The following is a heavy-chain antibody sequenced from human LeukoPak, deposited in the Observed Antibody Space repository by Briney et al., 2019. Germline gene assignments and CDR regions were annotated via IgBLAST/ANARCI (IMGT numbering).Heavy chain of an antibody. CDR2: ISAYNGNT. CDR1: GYTFTSYG. Sequence: ASVKVSCKASGYTFTSYGTSWVRQAPGQGLEWMGWISAYNGNTNYAQKLQGRVTMSTDTSTSTGYMELRSLRSDDTAVYYCARGLQETLAWLKALSAFDIWGQGTMVTVSS. D-gene: IGHD5-24*01. J-gene: IGHJ3*02. V-gene: IGHV1-18*01. CDR3: ARGLQETLAWLKALSAFDI.